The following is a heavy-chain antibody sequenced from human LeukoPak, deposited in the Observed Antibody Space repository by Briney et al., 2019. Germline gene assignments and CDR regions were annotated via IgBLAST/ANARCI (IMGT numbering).Heavy chain of an antibody. Sequence: PGGSLRLSCAASGFTFSSYAMSWVRQAPGKGLEWVSAISGRGGSTYYADSVKGRFTISRDNSKNTLYLEMNSLRAEDTAKYYCAKDEPSGSYKDWGQGTLVTVSS. D-gene: IGHD3-10*01. CDR2: ISGRGGST. CDR1: GFTFSSYA. V-gene: IGHV3-23*01. J-gene: IGHJ4*02. CDR3: AKDEPSGSYKD.